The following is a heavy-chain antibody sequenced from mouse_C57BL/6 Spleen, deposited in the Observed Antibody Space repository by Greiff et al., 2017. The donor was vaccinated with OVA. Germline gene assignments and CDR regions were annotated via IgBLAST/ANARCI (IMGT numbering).Heavy chain of an antibody. CDR1: GYTFTSYW. CDR3: AREGGTAQATFAY. V-gene: IGHV1-59*01. J-gene: IGHJ3*01. CDR2: IDPSDSYT. Sequence: VQLQQPGAELVRPGTSVKLSCKASGYTFTSYWMHWVKQRPGQGLEWIGVIDPSDSYTNYNQKFKGKATLTVDTSSSTAYMQLSSLTSEDSAVYYCAREGGTAQATFAYWGQGTLVTVSA. D-gene: IGHD3-2*02.